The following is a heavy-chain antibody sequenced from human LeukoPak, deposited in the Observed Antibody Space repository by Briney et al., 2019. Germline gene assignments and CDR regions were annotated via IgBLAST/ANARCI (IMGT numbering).Heavy chain of an antibody. D-gene: IGHD3-3*01. CDR3: ARVPITIFGVVTPNWFAP. CDR1: GYTFTSYG. V-gene: IGHV1-18*01. J-gene: IGHJ5*02. CDR2: ISIYNGNK. Sequence: ASVKVSCKSSGYTFTSYGISWVRQAPGQGLEWMGWISIYNGNKNYAQKLQGRVTMTTDTSTSTAYMELRSLRSDDTAVYYCARVPITIFGVVTPNWFAPWGQGTLVTVSS.